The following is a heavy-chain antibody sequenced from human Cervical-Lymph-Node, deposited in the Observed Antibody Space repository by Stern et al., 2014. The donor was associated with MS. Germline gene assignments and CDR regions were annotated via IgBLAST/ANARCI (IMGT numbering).Heavy chain of an antibody. CDR2: MNPNSGNT. V-gene: IGHV1-8*01. CDR3: ARFYGGNRGGYYYYYGMDV. J-gene: IGHJ6*02. D-gene: IGHD4-23*01. Sequence: QVQLVQSGAEVKKPGASVKVSCKASGYTFTSYDINWVRQATGQGLEWMGWMNPNSGNTGYAQKFQGRVTMTRNTSISTAYMELSSLRSEDTAVYYCARFYGGNRGGYYYYYGMDVWGQGTTVTVSS. CDR1: GYTFTSYD.